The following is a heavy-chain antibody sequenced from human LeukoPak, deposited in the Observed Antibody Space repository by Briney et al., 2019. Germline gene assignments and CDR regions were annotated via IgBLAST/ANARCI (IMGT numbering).Heavy chain of an antibody. J-gene: IGHJ4*02. CDR3: ARFGAMVRGGISEFDY. V-gene: IGHV5-51*01. Sequence: GESLKISCQGSGYSFTSYWIGWVRQMPGKGLEWMGIICPSDSDTRYSPSFQGQVTISADKSITTAYLQWSSLKASDTAMYYCARFGAMVRGGISEFDYWGQGTLVTVSS. CDR2: ICPSDSDT. D-gene: IGHD3-10*01. CDR1: GYSFTSYW.